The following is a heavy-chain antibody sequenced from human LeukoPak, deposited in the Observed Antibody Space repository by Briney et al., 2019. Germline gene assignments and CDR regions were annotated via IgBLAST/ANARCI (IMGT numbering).Heavy chain of an antibody. Sequence: GGSLRLSCAASGFTFSSYGMNWVRQAPGKGLEWVSVIYSGRSTYYADSVKGRFTISRDNSKTTLYLQMNSLRAEHTAVYYCARDRTFDYWGQGTLVTVSS. CDR3: ARDRTFDY. CDR1: GFTFSSYG. V-gene: IGHV3-66*01. J-gene: IGHJ4*02. CDR2: IYSGRST.